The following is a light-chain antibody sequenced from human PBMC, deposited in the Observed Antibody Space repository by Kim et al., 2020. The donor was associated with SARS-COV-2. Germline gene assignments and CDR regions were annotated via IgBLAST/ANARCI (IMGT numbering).Light chain of an antibody. Sequence: QSVLSQPASASGTPGQRVTISCFESASNIGSNTVNWYQQFPGTAPKLLIDTNNRRPSGVPDRVSGSKSGTSASLAISGLQSEDEADYYCATWDDSLDVWMFGGGTKLTVL. CDR2: TNN. V-gene: IGLV1-44*01. J-gene: IGLJ3*02. CDR3: ATWDDSLDVWM. CDR1: ASNIGSNT.